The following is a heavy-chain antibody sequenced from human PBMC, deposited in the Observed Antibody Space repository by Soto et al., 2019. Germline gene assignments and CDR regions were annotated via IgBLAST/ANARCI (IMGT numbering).Heavy chain of an antibody. V-gene: IGHV4-30-4*01. J-gene: IGHJ5*02. CDR2: IYYSGST. CDR3: ARERPDGSRLDP. D-gene: IGHD6-13*01. CDR1: GSHISSSDYY. Sequence: SSQTLSLTCTVSGSHISSSDYYWSWIRQPPGKGLEWIGYIYYSGSTYYNPSLKSLVTISVDTSKNQFSLKLSSVTAADTAVYYCARERPDGSRLDPWGQGTLVTVS.